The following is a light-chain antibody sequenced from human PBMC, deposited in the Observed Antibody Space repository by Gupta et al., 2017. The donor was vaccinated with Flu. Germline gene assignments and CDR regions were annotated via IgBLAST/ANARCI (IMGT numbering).Light chain of an antibody. Sequence: TPGKSVTSSVVGDRGNYMDWYQQFPGGAPQLLIYRNSQRPAGVPDRFSGSRSGTSASLAISGLRSEGEGEYYCAGWDESLGGPLFGGGTKLRVL. CDR3: AGWDESLGGPL. V-gene: IGLV1-47*02. CDR2: RNS. J-gene: IGLJ3*02. CDR1: RGNY.